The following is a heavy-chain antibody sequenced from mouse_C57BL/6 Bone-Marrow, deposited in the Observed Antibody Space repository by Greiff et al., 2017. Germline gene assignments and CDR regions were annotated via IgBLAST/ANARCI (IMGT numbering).Heavy chain of an antibody. Sequence: QVQLQQSGAELVRPGTSVKLSCKASGYTFTSYWMHWVKQRPGQGLEWIGVIDPSDSYTNYNQKFKGKATLTVDTSSSTAYMQLSSLTSEDSAVYYCVRSRNYGGYAVDYWGRGHSVTVTS. V-gene: IGHV1-59*01. D-gene: IGHD1-1*02. CDR2: IDPSDSYT. J-gene: IGHJ4*01. CDR1: GYTFTSYW. CDR3: VRSRNYGGYAVDY.